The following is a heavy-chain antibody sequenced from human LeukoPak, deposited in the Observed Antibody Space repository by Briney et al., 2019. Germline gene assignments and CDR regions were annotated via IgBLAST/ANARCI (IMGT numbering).Heavy chain of an antibody. J-gene: IGHJ4*02. Sequence: GGSLRLSCAASGFTFSSYGKHWVRQAPGKGLEWVAVISYDGSNKYYADSVKGRFTISRDNSKNTLYLQMNSLRAEDTAVYYCAKETGSSGWFDYWGQGTLVTVSS. CDR1: GFTFSSYG. CDR2: ISYDGSNK. CDR3: AKETGSSGWFDY. V-gene: IGHV3-30*18. D-gene: IGHD6-19*01.